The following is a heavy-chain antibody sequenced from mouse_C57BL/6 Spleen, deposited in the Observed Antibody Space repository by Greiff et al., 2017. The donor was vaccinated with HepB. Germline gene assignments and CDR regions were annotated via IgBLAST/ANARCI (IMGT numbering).Heavy chain of an antibody. CDR2: ISNGGGST. V-gene: IGHV5-12*01. J-gene: IGHJ4*01. Sequence: DVMLVESGGGLVQPGGSLKLSCAASGFTFSDYYMYWVRQTPEKRLEWVAYISNGGGSTYYPDTVKGRFTISRDNAKNTLYLQMSRLKSEDTAMYYCARRTTVVATGYYAMDYWGQGTSVTVSS. CDR1: GFTFSDYY. D-gene: IGHD1-1*01. CDR3: ARRTTVVATGYYAMDY.